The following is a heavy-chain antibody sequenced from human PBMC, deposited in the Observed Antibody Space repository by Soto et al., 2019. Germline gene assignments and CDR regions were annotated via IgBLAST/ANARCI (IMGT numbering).Heavy chain of an antibody. Sequence: EVQLVESGGDLVQPGGSLRLSCVASGFTFSAYWMSWVRQAPGKGLEWVATINNDGSEKYYADAVRGRFILSRDNTKSSLYLELGGLRAEDTAIYYCARGSNQDYWGQGTLVAVSS. CDR3: ARGSNQDY. D-gene: IGHD2-8*01. CDR1: GFTFSAYW. V-gene: IGHV3-7*03. J-gene: IGHJ4*02. CDR2: INNDGSEK.